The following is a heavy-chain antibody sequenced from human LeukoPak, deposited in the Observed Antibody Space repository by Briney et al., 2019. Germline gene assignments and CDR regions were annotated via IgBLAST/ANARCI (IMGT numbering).Heavy chain of an antibody. CDR2: ISSSGSTT. D-gene: IGHD6-19*01. Sequence: PGGSLRLSCAASGFTFTSYEMNWVRQAPGKGLEWVSYISSSGSTTYYADSMKGRFTISRDNAKNSLYLQMNSLRAEDTAVYYCATTLSGWSPPQTSYYSYYMDVWGKGTTVTISS. J-gene: IGHJ6*03. CDR1: GFTFTSYE. CDR3: ATTLSGWSPPQTSYYSYYMDV. V-gene: IGHV3-48*03.